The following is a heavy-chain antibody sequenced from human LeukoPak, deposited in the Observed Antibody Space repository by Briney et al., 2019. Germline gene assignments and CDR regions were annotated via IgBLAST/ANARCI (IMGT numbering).Heavy chain of an antibody. V-gene: IGHV3-30*18. Sequence: GRSLRLSCAASGFTFSSYGMHWVRQAPGKGLDWVAVISYDGSNKYYADSVKGRFTISRDNSKNTLYLQMNSLRAEDTAVYYCAKNRDRGVPTYYYDSSGSSHFDLWGRGTLVTVSS. J-gene: IGHJ2*01. CDR2: ISYDGSNK. CDR3: AKNRDRGVPTYYYDSSGSSHFDL. CDR1: GFTFSSYG. D-gene: IGHD3-22*01.